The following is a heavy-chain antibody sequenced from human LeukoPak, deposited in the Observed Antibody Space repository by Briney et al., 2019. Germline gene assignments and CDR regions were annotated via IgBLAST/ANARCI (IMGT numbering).Heavy chain of an antibody. CDR3: AREKPLYYYDSSGYFDY. Sequence: SETLSLTXTVSGGSISSGSYYWSWIRQPAGKGLEWIGRIYTSGSTNYNPSLKSRVTISVDTSKNQFSLKLSSVTAADTAVYYCAREKPLYYYDSSGYFDYWGQGTLVTVSS. J-gene: IGHJ4*02. CDR1: GGSISSGSYY. CDR2: IYTSGST. V-gene: IGHV4-61*02. D-gene: IGHD3-22*01.